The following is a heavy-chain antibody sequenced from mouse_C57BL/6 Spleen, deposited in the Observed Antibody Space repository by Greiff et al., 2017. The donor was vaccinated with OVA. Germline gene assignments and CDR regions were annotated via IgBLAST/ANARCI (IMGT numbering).Heavy chain of an antibody. CDR2: IDPETGGT. CDR3: TRTYYGSSYGFAY. D-gene: IGHD1-1*01. J-gene: IGHJ3*01. V-gene: IGHV1-15*01. Sequence: VQGVESGAELVRPGASVTLSCKASGYTFTDYEMHWVKQTPVHGLEWIGAIDPETGGTAYNQKFKGKAILTADKSSSTAYMELRSLTSEDSAVYYCTRTYYGSSYGFAYWGQGTLVTVSA. CDR1: GYTFTDYE.